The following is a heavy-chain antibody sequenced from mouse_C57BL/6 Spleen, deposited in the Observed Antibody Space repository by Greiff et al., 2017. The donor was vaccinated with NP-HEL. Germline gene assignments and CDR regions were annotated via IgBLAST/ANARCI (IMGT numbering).Heavy chain of an antibody. V-gene: IGHV1-82*01. Sequence: VQLQQSGPELVKPGASVKISCKASGYAFSSSWMNWVKQRPGKGLEWIGRIYPGDGDTNYNGKFKGKATLTADKSSSTAYMQLSSLTSEDSAVYFCAREYYDYDGAFAYWGQGTLVTVSA. J-gene: IGHJ3*01. D-gene: IGHD2-4*01. CDR2: IYPGDGDT. CDR3: AREYYDYDGAFAY. CDR1: GYAFSSSW.